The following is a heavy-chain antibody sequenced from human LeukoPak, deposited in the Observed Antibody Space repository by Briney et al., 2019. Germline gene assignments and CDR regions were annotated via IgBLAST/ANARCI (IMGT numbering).Heavy chain of an antibody. CDR2: FDPEDGET. Sequence: GASVKVSCKVSGYTLTELSMHWVRQAPGKGLEWMGGFDPEDGETIYAQKFQGRVTMTEDTSTDTAYMELSSLRSEDTAVYYCATGDVSGYDKLFDYWGQGTLVTVSS. V-gene: IGHV1-24*01. J-gene: IGHJ4*02. D-gene: IGHD5-12*01. CDR1: GYTLTELS. CDR3: ATGDVSGYDKLFDY.